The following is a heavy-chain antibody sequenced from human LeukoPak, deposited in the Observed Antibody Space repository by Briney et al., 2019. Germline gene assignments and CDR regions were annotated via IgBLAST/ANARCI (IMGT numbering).Heavy chain of an antibody. D-gene: IGHD2-15*01. CDR3: ASSGGGSRGKAFWFDP. Sequence: GASVKVSCKASGGTFSSYAIIWVRQAPGQGLEWMGGIIPIFGTANYAQKFQGRVTITKDGSTSTTYKELSRLSSEDTAVYYCASSGGGSRGKAFWFDPWGQGTLVTVSS. CDR1: GGTFSSYA. CDR2: IIPIFGTA. V-gene: IGHV1-69*05. J-gene: IGHJ5*02.